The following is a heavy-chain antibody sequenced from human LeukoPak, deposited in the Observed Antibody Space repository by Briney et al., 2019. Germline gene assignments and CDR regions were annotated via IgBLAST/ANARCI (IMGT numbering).Heavy chain of an antibody. CDR2: ISSSGSTI. D-gene: IGHD3-9*01. Sequence: GGSLRLSCAASGFTFSSYEMNWVRQAPGKGLEWVSYISSSGSTIYYADSVKGRFTISRDNAKNSLYLQMNSLRAEDTAVYYCARAYYDILTGYYPFGYWGQGTLVTVPS. V-gene: IGHV3-48*03. CDR1: GFTFSSYE. J-gene: IGHJ4*02. CDR3: ARAYYDILTGYYPFGY.